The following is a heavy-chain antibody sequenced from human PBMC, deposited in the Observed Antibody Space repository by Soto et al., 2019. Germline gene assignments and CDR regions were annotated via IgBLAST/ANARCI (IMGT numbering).Heavy chain of an antibody. CDR2: IYPGDSDT. CDR1: GYSFTSYW. V-gene: IGHV5-51*01. J-gene: IGHJ6*02. CDR3: ARPFDFWSDYYNGMDV. D-gene: IGHD3-3*01. Sequence: GESLKISCKGSGYSFTSYWIGWVRQMPGKGLEWMGIIYPGDSDTRYSPSFQGQVTISADKSISTAYLQWSSLKASDTAMYYCARPFDFWSDYYNGMDVWGQGTTVTVSS.